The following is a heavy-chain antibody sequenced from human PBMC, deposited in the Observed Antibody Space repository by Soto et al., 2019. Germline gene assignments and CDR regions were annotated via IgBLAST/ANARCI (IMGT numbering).Heavy chain of an antibody. CDR3: ARGYGDYGYMDV. Sequence: ASVKVSCKASGYTFTSYAMHWVRQAPGQRLEWMGWINAGNGNTKYAQKLQGRVTMTTDTSTSTAYMELRSLRSDDTAVYYCARGYGDYGYMDVWGKGTTVTVSS. CDR2: INAGNGNT. D-gene: IGHD4-17*01. V-gene: IGHV1-3*01. CDR1: GYTFTSYA. J-gene: IGHJ6*03.